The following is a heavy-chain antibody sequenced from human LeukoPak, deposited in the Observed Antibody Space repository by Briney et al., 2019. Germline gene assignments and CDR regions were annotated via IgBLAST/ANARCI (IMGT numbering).Heavy chain of an antibody. V-gene: IGHV1-18*04. Sequence: ASVKVCCKASGYTFTSYGISWVRQAPGQGLEWTGWNSAYNGNTNYAQKLQGRVTMTTDTSTSTAYMELRSLRSDDTAVYYCARDYFEGFGELFAHDAFDIWGQGTMVTVSS. D-gene: IGHD3-10*01. CDR3: ARDYFEGFGELFAHDAFDI. CDR1: GYTFTSYG. J-gene: IGHJ3*02. CDR2: NSAYNGNT.